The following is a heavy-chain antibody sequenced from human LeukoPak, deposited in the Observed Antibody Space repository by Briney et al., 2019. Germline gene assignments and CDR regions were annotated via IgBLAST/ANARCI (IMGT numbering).Heavy chain of an antibody. V-gene: IGHV1-69*13. CDR3: ARLLRYFDWAYGMDV. CDR2: FIPIFGTA. CDR1: GGTFSSYA. D-gene: IGHD3-9*01. J-gene: IGHJ6*04. Sequence: GASVKVSCKASGGTFSSYAISWVRQAPGQGLEWMGGFIPIFGTANYAQKFQGRVTITADESTSTAYMELSSLRSEDTAVYYCARLLRYFDWAYGMDVWGKGTTVTVSS.